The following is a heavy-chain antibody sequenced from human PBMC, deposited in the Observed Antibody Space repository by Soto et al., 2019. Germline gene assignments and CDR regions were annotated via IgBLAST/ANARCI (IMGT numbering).Heavy chain of an antibody. J-gene: IGHJ6*03. Sequence: QVQLVQSGAEVKKPGASVKVSCKASGYTFTSYYMHWVRQAPGQGLEWMGIINPSGGSTSYAQKVQGRVTMTRDTSTSTVYMELSSLRSEDTAVYYCARGAIEFYDFWSGYYYYMDVWGKGTTVTVSS. CDR1: GYTFTSYY. CDR2: INPSGGST. D-gene: IGHD3-3*01. V-gene: IGHV1-46*03. CDR3: ARGAIEFYDFWSGYYYYMDV.